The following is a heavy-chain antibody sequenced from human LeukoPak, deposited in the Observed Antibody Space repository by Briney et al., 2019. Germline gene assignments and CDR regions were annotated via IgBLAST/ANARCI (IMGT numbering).Heavy chain of an antibody. CDR1: GYTFTSYD. J-gene: IGHJ4*02. CDR2: KNPNSGNT. D-gene: IGHD2-21*01. CDR3: ARAAWVSTSSKYYFDN. Sequence: GASVKVSCKASGYTFTSYDINWVRQATGQGLEWMGWKNPNSGNTGYAQKFQGRVTMTRNTSISTAYMELSSLRSEDTALYYCARAAWVSTSSKYYFDNWGQGTLVTVSS. V-gene: IGHV1-8*01.